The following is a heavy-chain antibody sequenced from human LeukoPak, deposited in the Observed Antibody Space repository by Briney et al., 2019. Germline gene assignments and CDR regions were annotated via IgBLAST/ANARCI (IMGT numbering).Heavy chain of an antibody. CDR3: ARDAHYGSGSSFDY. V-gene: IGHV1-2*04. Sequence: GASVKVSCKASGYTFTGYYMHWVRQAPGQGLEWMGWINPNSGGTNYAQKFQGWVTMTRDTSISTAYMELSRLRSDDTAVYYCARDAHYGSGSSFDYWGQGTLVTVSS. CDR2: INPNSGGT. D-gene: IGHD3-10*01. CDR1: GYTFTGYY. J-gene: IGHJ4*02.